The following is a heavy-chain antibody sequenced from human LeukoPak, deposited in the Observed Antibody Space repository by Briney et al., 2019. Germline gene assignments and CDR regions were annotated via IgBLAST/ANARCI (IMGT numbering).Heavy chain of an antibody. V-gene: IGHV1-69*05. CDR2: IIPIFGTA. Sequence: SVKVSCKASGGTFSSYAISWVRQAPGQGLEWMGGIIPIFGTANYAQKFQGRVTITTDESTSTACMELSSLRSEDTAVYYCARSSSGDTWDLFDYWGQGTLVTVSS. CDR1: GGTFSSYA. D-gene: IGHD1-26*01. J-gene: IGHJ4*02. CDR3: ARSSSGDTWDLFDY.